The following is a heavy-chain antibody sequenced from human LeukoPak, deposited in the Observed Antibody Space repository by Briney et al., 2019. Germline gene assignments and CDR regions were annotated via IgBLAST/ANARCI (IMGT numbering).Heavy chain of an antibody. CDR3: ARSSGLETFDI. V-gene: IGHV3-48*02. CDR1: GFTFGVYS. Sequence: GGSLRLSCAASGFTFGVYSMNWVRQAPGKGLEWVSYISTSSSTIYYTDSVRGRFTISRDNAENSLYLQLNSLRDDDTAAYYCARSSGLETFDIWGQGTMVTVSS. D-gene: IGHD1-14*01. CDR2: ISTSSSTI. J-gene: IGHJ3*02.